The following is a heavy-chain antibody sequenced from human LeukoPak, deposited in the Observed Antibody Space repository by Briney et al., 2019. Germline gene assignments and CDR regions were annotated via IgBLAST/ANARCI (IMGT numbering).Heavy chain of an antibody. CDR2: IYYSGST. V-gene: IGHV4-59*01. J-gene: IGHJ4*02. Sequence: SETLSLTCTVSGGSISSYYWSWIRQPPGKGLEWIGYIYYSGSTNYNPSLESRVTISVDTSKNQFSLKLSSVTAADTAVYYCARATSYCSSTSCYSFIDYWGQGTLVTVSS. D-gene: IGHD2-2*01. CDR1: GGSISSYY. CDR3: ARATSYCSSTSCYSFIDY.